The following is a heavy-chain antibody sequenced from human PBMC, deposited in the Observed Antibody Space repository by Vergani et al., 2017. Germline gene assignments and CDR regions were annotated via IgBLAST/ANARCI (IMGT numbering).Heavy chain of an antibody. Sequence: QVQLVESGGGVVQPGESLRLSCAASGFPFSTYSMHWVRQAPGKGLEWVAFIQKDGIDKFSAASVRGRFTISRDISKNTLYLEMNSLSADDTALYHCVKDHPVFDEWGRGTLVAVS. V-gene: IGHV3-30*02. CDR3: VKDHPVFDE. CDR2: IQKDGIDK. CDR1: GFPFSTYS. J-gene: IGHJ4*02.